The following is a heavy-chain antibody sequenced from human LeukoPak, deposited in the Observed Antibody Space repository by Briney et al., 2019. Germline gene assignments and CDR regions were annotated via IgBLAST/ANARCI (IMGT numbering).Heavy chain of an antibody. Sequence: GGSLRLSCAASGFIFSNYALHWVRQAPGKGLEWISYISSSGSTISFADSVKGRFTISRDDATNSLFLQMNSLRAEDTAVYYCVRDYYDSSGYYKGSHWGQGTLVTVSS. CDR2: ISSSGSTI. V-gene: IGHV3-48*04. CDR3: VRDYYDSSGYYKGSH. CDR1: GFIFSNYA. J-gene: IGHJ4*02. D-gene: IGHD3-22*01.